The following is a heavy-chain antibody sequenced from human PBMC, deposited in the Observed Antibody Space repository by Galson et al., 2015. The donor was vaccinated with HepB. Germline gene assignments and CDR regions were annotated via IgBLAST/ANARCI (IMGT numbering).Heavy chain of an antibody. CDR3: ARDLYGSGTAADFDY. D-gene: IGHD3-10*01. CDR2: VSGSGEST. V-gene: IGHV3-23*01. J-gene: IGHJ4*02. CDR1: GFTFSSYA. Sequence: SLRLSCAASGFTFSSYAMVWVRQGPGKGLGWVSAVSGSGESTYYADSMKGRFTISRDNSKNTLYLQMNNLGAEDTAVYFCARDLYGSGTAADFDYRGQGTLVTVSS.